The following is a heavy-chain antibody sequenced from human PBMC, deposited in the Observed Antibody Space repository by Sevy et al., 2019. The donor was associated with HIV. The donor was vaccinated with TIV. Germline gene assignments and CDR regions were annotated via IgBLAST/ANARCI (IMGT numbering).Heavy chain of an antibody. CDR1: GFTFGDYA. D-gene: IGHD6-19*01. V-gene: IGHV3-49*03. CDR3: TRDKQGEQWLVRAFDI. CDR2: IRSKAYGGTT. Sequence: GGSLRLSCTASGFTFGDYAMSWSRQAPGKGLEWVGFIRSKAYGGTTEYAASVKGRFTISRDDSKSIAYLQMNSLKTEDTAVYYCTRDKQGEQWLVRAFDIWGQGTMVTVSS. J-gene: IGHJ3*02.